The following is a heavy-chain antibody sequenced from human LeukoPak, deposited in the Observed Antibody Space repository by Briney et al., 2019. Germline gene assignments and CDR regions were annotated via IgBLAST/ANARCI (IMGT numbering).Heavy chain of an antibody. J-gene: IGHJ4*02. CDR3: GRGIAVSGIDY. D-gene: IGHD6-19*01. CDR2: INPNSGAT. Sequence: ASVKVSCKASGYTFTGYYIHWVRQAPGQGLEWMGWINPNSGATNSAQNFQGRVTMTRDTSISTAYMELTRLRSDETAVYYCGRGIAVSGIDYWGQGTLVTASS. CDR1: GYTFTGYY. V-gene: IGHV1-2*02.